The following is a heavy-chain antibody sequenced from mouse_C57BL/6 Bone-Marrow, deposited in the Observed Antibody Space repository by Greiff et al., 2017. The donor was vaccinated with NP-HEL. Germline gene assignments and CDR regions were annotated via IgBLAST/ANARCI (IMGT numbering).Heavy chain of an antibody. J-gene: IGHJ2*01. CDR1: GYTFTSYG. CDR2: IYPRSGNT. CDR3: ARDELLSYFDY. D-gene: IGHD2-1*01. V-gene: IGHV1-81*01. Sequence: QVQLKQSGAELARPGASVKLSCKASGYTFTSYGISWVKQRPGQGLEWIGEIYPRSGNTYYNEKFKGKATLTADKSSSTAYMELRSLTSEDSAVYFCARDELLSYFDYWGQGTTLTVSS.